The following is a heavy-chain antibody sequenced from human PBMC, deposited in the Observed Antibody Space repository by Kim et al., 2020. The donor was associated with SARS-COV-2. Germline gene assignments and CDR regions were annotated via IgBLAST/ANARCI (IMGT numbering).Heavy chain of an antibody. V-gene: IGHV1-69*13. CDR1: GGTFSSYA. CDR3: ASLRGYCSSTSCYTTWFDP. J-gene: IGHJ5*02. D-gene: IGHD2-2*02. CDR2: IIPIFGTA. Sequence: SVKVSCKASGGTFSSYAISWVRQAPGQGLEWMGGIIPIFGTANYAQKFQGRVTITADESTSTAYMELSSLRSEDTAVYYCASLRGYCSSTSCYTTWFDPWGQGTLVTVSS.